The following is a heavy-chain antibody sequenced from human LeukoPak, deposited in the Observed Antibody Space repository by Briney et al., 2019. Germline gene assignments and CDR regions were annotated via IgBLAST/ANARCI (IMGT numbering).Heavy chain of an antibody. Sequence: ASVKVSCKASGGTFSSYAISWVRQAPGQGLEWMGGIIPIFGTANYAQKFQGRVTITTDESTSTAYMELSSLRSEDTAVYYCARDSSPTIFGVVLYYFDYWGQGTLVTVSS. CDR2: IIPIFGTA. V-gene: IGHV1-69*05. D-gene: IGHD3-3*01. J-gene: IGHJ4*02. CDR3: ARDSSPTIFGVVLYYFDY. CDR1: GGTFSSYA.